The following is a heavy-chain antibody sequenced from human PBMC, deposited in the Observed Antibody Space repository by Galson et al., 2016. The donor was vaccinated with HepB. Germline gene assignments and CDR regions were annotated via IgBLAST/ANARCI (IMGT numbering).Heavy chain of an antibody. Sequence: SETLSLTCTVSGGSLPTSSYSWVWIRQPPGKGLEWIGSIYYNGKTYNKPSLTSRVTISVDTSKNQFSLMLTSVTAADTAIYYCARDPTDIVGAEWVWGQGILVAVSS. CDR1: GGSLPTSSYS. CDR3: ARDPTDIVGAEWV. J-gene: IGHJ4*02. V-gene: IGHV4-39*07. CDR2: IYYNGKT. D-gene: IGHD1-26*01.